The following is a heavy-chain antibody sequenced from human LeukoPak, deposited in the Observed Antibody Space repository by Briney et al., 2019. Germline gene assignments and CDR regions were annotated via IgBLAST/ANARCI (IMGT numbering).Heavy chain of an antibody. Sequence: PSETLSLTCSVSGGSVNSYYWSWIRQPPGKGLEWIGYIYTTGRTNYNPSLRSRVTISVDTSKNQFSLKLSSVTAADTAVYYCAKILGSGVWYGFDIWGQGTMVTVSS. D-gene: IGHD7-27*01. V-gene: IGHV4-4*09. J-gene: IGHJ3*02. CDR1: GGSVNSYY. CDR3: AKILGSGVWYGFDI. CDR2: IYTTGRT.